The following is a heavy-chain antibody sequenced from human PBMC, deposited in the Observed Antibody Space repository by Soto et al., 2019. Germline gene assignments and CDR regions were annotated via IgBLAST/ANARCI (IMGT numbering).Heavy chain of an antibody. D-gene: IGHD3-22*01. CDR2: INHSGST. J-gene: IGHJ4*02. V-gene: IGHV4-34*01. CDR1: GGTXSGYY. CDR3: ARVLTYDSSGRLAPVFDY. Sequence: SETLSLTCAVYGGTXSGYYWSWIRQPPGKGLEWMGEINHSGSTNYNPSLKSRVTISVDTSKNQFSLKLSSVTAADTAVYYCARVLTYDSSGRLAPVFDYRGQGTLVTVSS.